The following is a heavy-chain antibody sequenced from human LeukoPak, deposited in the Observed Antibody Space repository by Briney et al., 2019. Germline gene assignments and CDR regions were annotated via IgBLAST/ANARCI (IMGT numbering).Heavy chain of an antibody. CDR1: GYSFTTFW. D-gene: IGHD2-21*02. CDR3: ARTYCGGDCSYSYFDY. V-gene: IGHV5-51*01. Sequence: GESLKISCKGSGYSFTTFWIGWVRQMRGKGLEWIGIIYPGDSDTTYSPSFQGQVTISADKSISTAYLQWSSLKASDTAMYYCARTYCGGDCSYSYFDYWGQGTLVTVSS. CDR2: IYPGDSDT. J-gene: IGHJ4*02.